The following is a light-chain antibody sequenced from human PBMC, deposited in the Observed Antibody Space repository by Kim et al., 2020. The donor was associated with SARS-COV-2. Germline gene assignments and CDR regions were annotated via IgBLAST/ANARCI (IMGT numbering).Light chain of an antibody. V-gene: IGKV3-15*01. CDR2: GAS. J-gene: IGKJ5*01. CDR1: QSVSSD. CDR3: QQYNDWPLS. Sequence: DIVMTQSPATLSVSPGERATLSCRASQSVSSDLAWYQQKPGQAPRLLIYGASSRAASIPDRFSGSGSETDFTLAINSLQSEDSAVYYCQQYNDWPLSFGQGTRLEIK.